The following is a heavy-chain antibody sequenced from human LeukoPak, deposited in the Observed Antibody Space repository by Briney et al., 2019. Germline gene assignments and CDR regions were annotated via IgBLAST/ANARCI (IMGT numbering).Heavy chain of an antibody. Sequence: PSETPSLTCTVSGGSISSGDYYWSWIRQPPGKGLEWIGYIYYSGSTYYNPSPKSRVTISVDTSKNQFSLKLSSVTAADTAVYYCARVTQELTLDYWGQGTLVTVSS. CDR1: GGSISSGDYY. D-gene: IGHD1-1*01. CDR2: IYYSGST. J-gene: IGHJ4*02. CDR3: ARVTQELTLDY. V-gene: IGHV4-30-4*01.